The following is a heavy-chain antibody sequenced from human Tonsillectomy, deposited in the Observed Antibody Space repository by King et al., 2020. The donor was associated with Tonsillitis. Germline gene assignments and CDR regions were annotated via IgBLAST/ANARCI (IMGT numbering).Heavy chain of an antibody. J-gene: IGHJ3*02. V-gene: IGHV3-30*18. Sequence: VQLVESGGGVVQPGRSLRLSCAASGFTFSSYGMHWVRQAPGKGLEWVAVISYDGSNKYYADSVKGRFTISRDNSKNTLYLQMNSLRAEDTAVYYCAKTRRELGIRAFDIWGQGTMVTVSS. CDR1: GFTFSSYG. CDR3: AKTRRELGIRAFDI. CDR2: ISYDGSNK. D-gene: IGHD7-27*01.